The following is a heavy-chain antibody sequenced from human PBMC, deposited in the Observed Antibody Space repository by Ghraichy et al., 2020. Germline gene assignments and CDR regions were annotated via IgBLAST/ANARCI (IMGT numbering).Heavy chain of an antibody. D-gene: IGHD2-21*01. CDR1: GFTFSSYE. CDR2: ISSSGFST. J-gene: IGHJ4*02. CDR3: AREMGACRGDCLDY. V-gene: IGHV3-48*03. Sequence: GGSLRLSCAVSGFTFSSYEFNWVRQVPGKGLEWVSYISSSGFSTFYADSVKGRFTISRDNAKNSLHLQMNGLRAEDSAVYYCAREMGACRGDCLDYWGQGTLVTVSS.